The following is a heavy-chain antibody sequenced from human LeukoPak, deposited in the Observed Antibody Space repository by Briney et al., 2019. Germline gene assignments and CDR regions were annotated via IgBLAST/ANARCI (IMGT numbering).Heavy chain of an antibody. CDR2: INPRGGST. J-gene: IGHJ4*02. V-gene: IGHV1-46*01. Sequence: EASVKVSCKASGYTFTSYHMHWVRQAPGQGLEWMGIINPRGGSTSYEQNSQGRVTMTRDMSTSTVYMELSSLRSEDTAVYYCARVGIPAAPHPPFDYWGRGTLVTVSS. D-gene: IGHD2-2*01. CDR3: ARVGIPAAPHPPFDY. CDR1: GYTFTSYH.